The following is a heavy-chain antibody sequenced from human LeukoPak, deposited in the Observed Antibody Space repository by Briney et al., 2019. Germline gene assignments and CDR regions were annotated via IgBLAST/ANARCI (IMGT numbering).Heavy chain of an antibody. J-gene: IGHJ3*02. D-gene: IGHD2-2*01. Sequence: SETLSLTCTVSGGSISSYYWSWIRQPPGKGLEWIGYIYYSGSTNYNPSLKSRVTISVDTSKNQFSLKLSSVTAADTAVYYCARGPGTSWYAFDIWGQGTMVTVSS. V-gene: IGHV4-59*01. CDR1: GGSISSYY. CDR3: ARGPGTSWYAFDI. CDR2: IYYSGST.